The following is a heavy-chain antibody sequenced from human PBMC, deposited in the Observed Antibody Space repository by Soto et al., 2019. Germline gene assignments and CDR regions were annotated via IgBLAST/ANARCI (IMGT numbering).Heavy chain of an antibody. CDR3: ARWGCSGSNCNLNQRSFDS. D-gene: IGHD2-15*01. Sequence: QVQLVESGGGVVQPGRSLRLSCAASGFIFNEYGMHWVRQAPGKGLEWVAVIWYDGSNKYYADSVKGRFTFSRDNSKNTRSLQMNSLRVEDTAVYYCARWGCSGSNCNLNQRSFDSWGQGTLVTVSS. V-gene: IGHV3-33*03. CDR2: IWYDGSNK. J-gene: IGHJ5*01. CDR1: GFIFNEYG.